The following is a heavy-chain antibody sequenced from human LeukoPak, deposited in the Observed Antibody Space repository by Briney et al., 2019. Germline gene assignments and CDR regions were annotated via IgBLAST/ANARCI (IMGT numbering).Heavy chain of an antibody. V-gene: IGHV3-23*01. CDR2: ISDSGGRK. J-gene: IGHJ4*02. CDR1: GITLSNYG. Sequence: GGSLRLSCAVSGITLSNYGMSWVRQAPGKGLEWVAGISDSGGRKNYADSVKGRFTISRDNSKNTLYLQMNSLRAEDTAVYFCAKRGVVIRVILVGFHKEAYYFDSWGRGALVTVSS. D-gene: IGHD3-22*01. CDR3: AKRGVVIRVILVGFHKEAYYFDS.